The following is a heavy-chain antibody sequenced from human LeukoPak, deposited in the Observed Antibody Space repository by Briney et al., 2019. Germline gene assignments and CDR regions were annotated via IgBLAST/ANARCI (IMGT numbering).Heavy chain of an antibody. CDR2: IYYSGST. CDR1: GGSISSSSYY. V-gene: IGHV4-39*07. D-gene: IGHD2-15*01. Sequence: SETLSLTCTVSGGSISSSSYYWGWIRQPPGKGLEWIGSIYYSGSTYYNPSLKSRVTISVDRSKNQFSLKLSSVTAADTAVYYCARGGVVVAAIREYYFDYWGQGTLVTVSS. CDR3: ARGGVVVAAIREYYFDY. J-gene: IGHJ4*02.